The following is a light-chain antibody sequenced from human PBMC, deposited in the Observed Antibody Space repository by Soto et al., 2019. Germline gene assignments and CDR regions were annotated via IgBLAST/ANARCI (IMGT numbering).Light chain of an antibody. CDR2: EGS. V-gene: IGLV2-23*01. Sequence: QSALTQPASVSGSPGQSITISCTGTSSDVGSYNLVSWYQQHPGKAPKLMIYEGSKRPSGVSNRFSGSKSGNTASLTISGLQAEDEADYYCCSYASSATWVFGVGTKVTVL. J-gene: IGLJ3*02. CDR3: CSYASSATWV. CDR1: SSDVGSYNL.